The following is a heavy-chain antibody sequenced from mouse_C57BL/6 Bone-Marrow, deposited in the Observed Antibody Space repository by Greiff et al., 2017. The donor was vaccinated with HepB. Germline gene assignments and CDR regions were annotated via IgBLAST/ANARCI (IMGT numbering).Heavy chain of an antibody. D-gene: IGHD2-1*01. V-gene: IGHV5-12*01. J-gene: IGHJ2*01. CDR3: ARQVYGNYVFDY. CDR2: ISNGGGST. CDR1: GFTFSDYY. Sequence: DVKLVESGGGLVQPGGSLKLSCAASGFTFSDYYMYWVRQTPEKRLEWVAYISNGGGSTYYPDTVKGRFTISRDNAKNTLYLQMSRLKSEDTAMYYCARQVYGNYVFDYWGQGTTLTVSS.